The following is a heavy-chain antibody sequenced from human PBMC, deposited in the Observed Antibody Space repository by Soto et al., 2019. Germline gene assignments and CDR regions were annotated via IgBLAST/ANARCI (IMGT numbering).Heavy chain of an antibody. J-gene: IGHJ4*02. CDR3: ARTTNYYFDY. Sequence: PSLNWTVSGGSISSGDYSWSCLRQPPGKGLEWIGYIYYSGSTYYNPSLKSRVTISVDTSKNQFSLKLSSVTAADTAVYYCARTTNYYFDYWGQGTLVTVSS. CDR2: IYYSGST. D-gene: IGHD7-27*01. V-gene: IGHV4-30-4*01. CDR1: GGSISSGDYS.